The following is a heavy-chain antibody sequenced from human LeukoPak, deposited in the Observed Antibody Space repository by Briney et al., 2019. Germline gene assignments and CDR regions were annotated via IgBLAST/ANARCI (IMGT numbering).Heavy chain of an antibody. CDR2: IYYLGRT. D-gene: IGHD3-10*01. J-gene: IGHJ3*02. V-gene: IGHV4-39*01. CDR1: GGSIRSRDYY. CDR3: ARRETGKPFDI. Sequence: NSSETLSLTCTVSGGSIRSRDYYWGWIRQPPVKGLEWIGNIYYLGRTYYNPSLKSRVTLSVDTSKNQFSLKLSSVTAADTAVYYCARRETGKPFDIWGQGTMVTVSS.